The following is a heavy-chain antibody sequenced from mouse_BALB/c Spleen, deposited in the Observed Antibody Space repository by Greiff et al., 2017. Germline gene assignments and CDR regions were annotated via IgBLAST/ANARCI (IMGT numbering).Heavy chain of an antibody. CDR3: ASRSSVSTVYIDY. CDR2: INPNNGGT. CDR1: GYTFTDYN. Sequence: VQLQQSGPELVKPGASVKIPCKASGYTFTDYNMDWVKQSHGKSLEWIGDINPNNGGTIYNQKFKGKATLTVDKSSSTAYMELRSLTSEDTAVYCCASRSSVSTVYIDYWGQGTTLTVSS. J-gene: IGHJ2*01. V-gene: IGHV1-18*01. D-gene: IGHD1-1*01.